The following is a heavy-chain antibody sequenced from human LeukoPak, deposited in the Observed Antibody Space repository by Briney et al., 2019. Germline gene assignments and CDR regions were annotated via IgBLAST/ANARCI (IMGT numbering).Heavy chain of an antibody. V-gene: IGHV4-34*01. Sequence: SETLSLTCAVYGGSFSGYHWSWIRQPPGKGLEWIGEINHSGSTNYNPSLKSRVTISVDTSKNQFSLKLSSVTAADTAVYYCARGWVAAAGYNWFDPWGQGTLVTVSS. CDR1: GGSFSGYH. CDR2: INHSGST. J-gene: IGHJ5*02. D-gene: IGHD6-13*01. CDR3: ARGWVAAAGYNWFDP.